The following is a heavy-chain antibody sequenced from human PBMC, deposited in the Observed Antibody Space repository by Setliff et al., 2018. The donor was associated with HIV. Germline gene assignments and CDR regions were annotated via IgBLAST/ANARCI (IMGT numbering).Heavy chain of an antibody. Sequence: PGGSLRLSCAASGFTFGDFWMSWVRQAPGKGLEWVANIKQDGSEKFYEHFVRGRFTISRDNAKNSLYLQMSSLRAEDTAVYYCARDTTYYYGSGSHHWGQGTLATVSS. CDR3: ARDTTYYYGSGSHH. CDR1: GFTFGDFW. J-gene: IGHJ4*02. V-gene: IGHV3-7*01. CDR2: IKQDGSEK. D-gene: IGHD3-10*01.